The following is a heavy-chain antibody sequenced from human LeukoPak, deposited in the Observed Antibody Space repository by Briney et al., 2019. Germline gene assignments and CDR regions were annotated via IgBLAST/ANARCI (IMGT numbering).Heavy chain of an antibody. D-gene: IGHD3-22*01. Sequence: GESLKISCEGSGYTFTSYWIGWVRQMPGKGLEWMGIIYPGDSDTRYSPSFQGQVTISADKSISTAYLQWSSLKASDTAMYYCARLTYYYESSGRGDAFDIWGQGTMVTVSS. V-gene: IGHV5-51*01. CDR2: IYPGDSDT. CDR3: ARLTYYYESSGRGDAFDI. CDR1: GYTFTSYW. J-gene: IGHJ3*02.